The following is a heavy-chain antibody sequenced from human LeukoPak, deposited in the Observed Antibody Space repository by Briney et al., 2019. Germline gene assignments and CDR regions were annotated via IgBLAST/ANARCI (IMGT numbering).Heavy chain of an antibody. D-gene: IGHD3-22*01. CDR3: AKRLKRNYYYHYAMDV. Sequence: GGSLRLSCAASGFTFKTHAMSWVRQAPGEGLEWVSRIDDSGVIRSYADSVKGRFTISRDNSKMTLTLQMNSLRAEDTAVYYCAKRLKRNYYYHYAMDVWGQGTTVTVSS. CDR1: GFTFKTHA. J-gene: IGHJ6*02. CDR2: IDDSGVIR. V-gene: IGHV3-23*01.